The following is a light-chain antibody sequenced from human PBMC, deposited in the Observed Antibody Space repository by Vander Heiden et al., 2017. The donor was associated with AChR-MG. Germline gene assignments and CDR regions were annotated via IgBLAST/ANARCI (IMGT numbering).Light chain of an antibody. J-gene: IGKJ1*01. CDR3: QQEDSYTWT. Sequence: DIQLTQSPSTLSASVGDRVTITCRATQSISSWLAWYQQKPGKAPKLLIYKASNVESGVPSRFSGSGSGTEFTLTISSLQPDDFATYYCQQEDSYTWTFGQGTKVEI. CDR1: QSISSW. V-gene: IGKV1-5*03. CDR2: KAS.